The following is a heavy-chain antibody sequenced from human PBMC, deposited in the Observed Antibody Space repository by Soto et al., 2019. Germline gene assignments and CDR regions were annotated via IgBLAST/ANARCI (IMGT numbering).Heavy chain of an antibody. CDR1: GFSLSDHY. V-gene: IGHV3-9*01. CDR3: AKDYDFWSGFDY. J-gene: IGHJ4*02. CDR2: ISWNSGSI. D-gene: IGHD3-3*01. Sequence: GGSLRLSCTASGFSLSDHYVDWVRQAPGKGLEWVSGISWNSGSIGYADSVKGRFTISRDNAKNSLYLQMNSLRAEDTAFYYCAKDYDFWSGFDYWGQGTLVTVSS.